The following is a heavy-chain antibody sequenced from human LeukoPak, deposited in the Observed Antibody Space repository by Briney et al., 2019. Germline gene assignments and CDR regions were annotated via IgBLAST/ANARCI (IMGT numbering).Heavy chain of an antibody. J-gene: IGHJ4*02. D-gene: IGHD4-23*01. Sequence: GGSLRLSCADSGFIFSTYSTVWVRQAPGKGLEWLSYISTSSHLIHYADSVKGRFTISRDNAQKSLYLQMNSLRDDDTAVYYCATAGSTTVASWFHYWGQGVLVTASS. CDR2: ISTSSHLI. CDR1: GFIFSTYS. CDR3: ATAGSTTVASWFHY. V-gene: IGHV3-48*02.